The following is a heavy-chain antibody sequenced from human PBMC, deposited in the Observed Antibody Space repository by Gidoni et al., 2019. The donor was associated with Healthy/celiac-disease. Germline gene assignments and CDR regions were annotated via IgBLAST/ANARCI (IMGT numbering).Heavy chain of an antibody. D-gene: IGHD6-19*01. Sequence: QVQLVQSGAEVQKPGASVKVSCKASGYPFTSYAMHWVRQAPGQRLEWMGWINAGNGNTKYSQKFQGRVTITRDTSASTAYMELSSLRSEDTAVYYCARGRAVAGWGFDYWGQGTLVTVSS. V-gene: IGHV1-3*01. CDR1: GYPFTSYA. CDR3: ARGRAVAGWGFDY. J-gene: IGHJ4*02. CDR2: INAGNGNT.